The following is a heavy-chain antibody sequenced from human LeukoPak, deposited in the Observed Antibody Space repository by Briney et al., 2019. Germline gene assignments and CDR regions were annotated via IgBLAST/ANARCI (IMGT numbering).Heavy chain of an antibody. CDR2: IYYSGNT. CDR3: AGGLTGRAFDI. D-gene: IGHD3-10*01. CDR1: GGSISSYY. Sequence: SETLSLTCTVSGGSISSYYWSLIRQPPGRGLEWIGYIYYSGNTNYNPSLKSRVTIALDTSKNQFSLKLSSVTSADTALYYCAGGLTGRAFDIWGQGTMVAVSS. V-gene: IGHV4-59*01. J-gene: IGHJ3*02.